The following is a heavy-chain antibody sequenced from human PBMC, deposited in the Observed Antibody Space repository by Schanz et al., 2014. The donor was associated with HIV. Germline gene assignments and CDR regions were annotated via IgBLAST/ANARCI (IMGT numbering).Heavy chain of an antibody. D-gene: IGHD1-26*01. J-gene: IGHJ4*02. V-gene: IGHV3-74*02. Sequence: EMQLVQSGGGLVQPGGSLRLSCAASGFTFSRYWMHWVRQVPGKGLVWVSRIETDGSGTSYADSVRGRFTISRDNAKNSLSLQVNSLRADDTAVYYCARGLGASIWDYWGQGTLVTVSS. CDR3: ARGLGASIWDY. CDR1: GFTFSRYW. CDR2: IETDGSGT.